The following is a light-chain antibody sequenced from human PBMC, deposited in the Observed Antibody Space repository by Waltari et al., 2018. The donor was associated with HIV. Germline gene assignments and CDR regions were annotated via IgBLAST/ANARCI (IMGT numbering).Light chain of an antibody. CDR3: STWDNSLSHWV. CDR2: RND. Sequence: QSVVTQPPSASGTPGQNISISCSGHISTLGAHFVYWYQQRPGTAPRLRIYRNDQRPSGVPDRFSGSKSATSASLAIRGLRAEDEGDYHCSTWDNSLSHWVFGGGTKVTVL. V-gene: IGLV1-47*01. CDR1: ISTLGAHF. J-gene: IGLJ3*02.